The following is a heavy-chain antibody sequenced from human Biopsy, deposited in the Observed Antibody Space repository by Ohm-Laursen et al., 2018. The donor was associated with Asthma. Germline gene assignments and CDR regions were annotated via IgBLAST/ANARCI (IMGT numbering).Heavy chain of an antibody. CDR2: ISVYNGNT. D-gene: IGHD3-10*01. CDR1: GYTFNSAG. J-gene: IGHJ6*02. Sequence: ASAKVSCKASGYTFNSAGITWVRQAPGQELEWMGWISVYNGNTKVAQKLQDRVTMITDTSTSTAYMELRSLRSDDTAVYFCARAVDYSHYYGIDVWGQGTTVTVS. V-gene: IGHV1-18*01. CDR3: ARAVDYSHYYGIDV.